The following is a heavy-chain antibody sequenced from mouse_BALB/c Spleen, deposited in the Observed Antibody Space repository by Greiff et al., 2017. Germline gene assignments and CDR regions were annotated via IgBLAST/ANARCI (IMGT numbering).Heavy chain of an antibody. V-gene: IGHV5-6-2*01. D-gene: IGHD2-3*01. J-gene: IGHJ2*01. Sequence: EVKLVESGGGLVKLGGSLKLSCAASGFTFSSYYMSWVRQTPEKRLELVAAINSNGGSTYYPDTVKGRFTISRDNAKNTLYLQMSSLKSEDTALYYCARQDGYYFDYWGQGTTLTVSS. CDR3: ARQDGYYFDY. CDR1: GFTFSSYY. CDR2: INSNGGST.